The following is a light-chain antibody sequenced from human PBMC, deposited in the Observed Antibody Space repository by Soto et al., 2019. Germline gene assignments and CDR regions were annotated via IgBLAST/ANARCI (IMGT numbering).Light chain of an antibody. J-gene: IGKJ2*01. Sequence: DIQMTQSPSSLSASVGDRVTITCRASQSISSYLNWYQQKPGKAPKLLIYAASSLQSGVPSRFSGSGSGTDFTLIISSLQPEDFATYYCQQSYSTLYTFGQGTKVDI. V-gene: IGKV1-39*01. CDR1: QSISSY. CDR3: QQSYSTLYT. CDR2: AAS.